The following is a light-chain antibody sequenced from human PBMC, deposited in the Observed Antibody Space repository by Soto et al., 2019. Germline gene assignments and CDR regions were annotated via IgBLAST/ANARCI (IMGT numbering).Light chain of an antibody. CDR1: SSNIGRNS. V-gene: IGLV1-44*01. Sequence: SVRTPAPPLSGTPGGRVSITRSGSSSNIGRNSVNWYQHPPGKAPKPLPHGNNHRPSGVPDRFSGSKSGTSASLAISGLQPEDEADYCCAAWDDSLNEYVFGDGTKV. CDR2: GNN. CDR3: AAWDDSLNEYV. J-gene: IGLJ1*01.